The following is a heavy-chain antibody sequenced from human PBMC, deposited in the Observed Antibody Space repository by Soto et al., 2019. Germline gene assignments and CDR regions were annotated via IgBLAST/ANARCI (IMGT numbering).Heavy chain of an antibody. CDR2: IYWDDDK. J-gene: IGHJ6*02. D-gene: IGHD3-3*01. V-gene: IGHV2-5*02. CDR1: GLSLTTNGLS. CDR3: AHSSTDLNHAMDV. Sequence: QITLKESGPTLVKPTQTLTLTCAFSGLSLTTNGLSVGWVRQPPGKALEWLALIYWDDDKRYSPSLKSRLTITRDTAKNQVVLTMTNMDPVDTATYSCAHSSTDLNHAMDVWGQGTTVSVSS.